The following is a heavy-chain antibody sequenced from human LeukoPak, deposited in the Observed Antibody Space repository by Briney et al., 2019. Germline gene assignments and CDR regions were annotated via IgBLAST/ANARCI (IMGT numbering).Heavy chain of an antibody. D-gene: IGHD6-13*01. Sequence: PSETLSLTCTVSGGSISSGDYYWSWIRQPPGKGLEWIGYIYYSGSTYYNPSLKSRVTISVDTSKNQFSLKLSSVTAADTAVYYCARRGSSWLPIDYWGQGTLVTVSS. CDR1: GGSISSGDYY. CDR3: ARRGSSWLPIDY. J-gene: IGHJ4*02. V-gene: IGHV4-30-4*01. CDR2: IYYSGST.